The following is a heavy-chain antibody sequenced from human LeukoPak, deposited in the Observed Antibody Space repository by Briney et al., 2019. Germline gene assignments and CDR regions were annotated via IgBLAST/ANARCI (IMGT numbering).Heavy chain of an antibody. D-gene: IGHD6-19*01. Sequence: GGSLRLSCAASGFTFSGYAMSWVRQAPGKGLEWVSVITGSGGSTYYADSVKGRFTISRDNSKDTLYLQMNSLRVEDTAIYYCAKDQYSSGWYFDYWGQGTLVTVSS. CDR1: GFTFSGYA. J-gene: IGHJ4*02. CDR3: AKDQYSSGWYFDY. V-gene: IGHV3-23*01. CDR2: ITGSGGST.